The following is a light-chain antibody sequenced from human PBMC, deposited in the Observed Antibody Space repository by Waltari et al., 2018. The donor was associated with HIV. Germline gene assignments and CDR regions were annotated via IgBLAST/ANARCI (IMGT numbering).Light chain of an antibody. Sequence: QSALTQPRSVSGSTGQSVTISCTGSSGDVGGYNYFSWYQQHPGKAPKLIIYDVSTRPSGVPARFSGSKSGNTASLTIFGLQAEDEADYYCCSNAGSVTFVVFGGGTKVTVV. V-gene: IGLV2-11*01. CDR2: DVS. CDR1: SGDVGGYNY. CDR3: CSNAGSVTFVV. J-gene: IGLJ2*01.